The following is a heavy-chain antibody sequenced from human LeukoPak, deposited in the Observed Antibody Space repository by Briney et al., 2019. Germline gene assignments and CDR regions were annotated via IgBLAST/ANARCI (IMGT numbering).Heavy chain of an antibody. CDR3: AREMGVPAASPFDY. V-gene: IGHV3-21*01. J-gene: IGHJ4*02. D-gene: IGHD2-2*01. CDR1: GFTFSSYS. Sequence: GGSLRLSCAASGFTFSSYSMNWVRQAPGKGLEWVSSISSSSSYIYYADSVKGRFTISRDNAKNSLDLQMNSLRAEDTAVYYCAREMGVPAASPFDYWGQGTLVTVSS. CDR2: ISSSSSYI.